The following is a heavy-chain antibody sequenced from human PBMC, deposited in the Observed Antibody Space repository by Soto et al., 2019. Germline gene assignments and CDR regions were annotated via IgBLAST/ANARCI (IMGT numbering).Heavy chain of an antibody. V-gene: IGHV3-23*01. CDR2: ISGTGAYT. CDR3: AKDSEASAGTYFFDH. J-gene: IGHJ4*02. CDR1: GFTFSSYA. D-gene: IGHD6-13*01. Sequence: GGSLRLSCAASGFTFSSYAMSWVRQTPGKGLEWVSSISGTGAYTYYADSVKGRFTISRDSSKNTLFLQMNSLRAEDTAVYYCAKDSEASAGTYFFDHWGQGALVTVSS.